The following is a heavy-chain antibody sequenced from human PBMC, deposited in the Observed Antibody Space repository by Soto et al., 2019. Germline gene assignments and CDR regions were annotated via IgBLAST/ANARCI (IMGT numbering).Heavy chain of an antibody. J-gene: IGHJ4*02. V-gene: IGHV3-23*01. Sequence: PGGSLRLSCAASGFTFSSYAMSWVRQAPGKGLEWVSAISGSGGSTYYADSVKGRFTISRDNSKNTLYLQMNSLRAEDTAVYYCAKDYRGYSYGYDFEYWGQGTLVTVSS. D-gene: IGHD5-18*01. CDR3: AKDYRGYSYGYDFEY. CDR2: ISGSGGST. CDR1: GFTFSSYA.